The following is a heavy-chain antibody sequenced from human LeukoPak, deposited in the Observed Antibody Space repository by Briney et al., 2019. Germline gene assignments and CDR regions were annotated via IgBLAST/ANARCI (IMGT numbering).Heavy chain of an antibody. D-gene: IGHD3-10*01. CDR3: VKDTQTFFYGSGSYFSGFDS. CDR1: GFTVSSNY. Sequence: PGGSLRLSCAASGFTVSSNYMSWVRQAPGKGLEWVSVIYSGGSTYYADSVKGRFTISRDNSKNTLYLQMNNLRAEDTAVYYCVKDTQTFFYGSGSYFSGFDSWGQGTLVTVSP. J-gene: IGHJ4*02. V-gene: IGHV3-66*01. CDR2: IYSGGST.